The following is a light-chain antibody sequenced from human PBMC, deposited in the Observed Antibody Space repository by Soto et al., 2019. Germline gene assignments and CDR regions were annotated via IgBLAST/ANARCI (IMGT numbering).Light chain of an antibody. Sequence: EIVLTQSPATLSLSPGERATLSCRASQSVSSYLAWYQQKPGQAPRLLIYDASNRATGIPARFSGSGSGTDITLTISSLEPEDFAVYYCQQGSNWPPTFGQGTKVEIK. CDR2: DAS. J-gene: IGKJ1*01. CDR1: QSVSSY. CDR3: QQGSNWPPT. V-gene: IGKV3-11*01.